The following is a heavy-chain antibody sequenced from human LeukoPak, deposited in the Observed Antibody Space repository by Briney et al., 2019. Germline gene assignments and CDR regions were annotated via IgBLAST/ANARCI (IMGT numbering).Heavy chain of an antibody. Sequence: GGSLRLSCAASGFTFNSYGMHWVRQTPGKGLEWVAFIRYDGSNKYYGDSVKGRFSISRDNSKNTLYLQVNSLRAEDTAVYYCAKDYGITGTGGAWLDPWGQGTLVTVSS. CDR1: GFTFNSYG. J-gene: IGHJ5*02. CDR2: IRYDGSNK. D-gene: IGHD1-20*01. CDR3: AKDYGITGTGGAWLDP. V-gene: IGHV3-30*02.